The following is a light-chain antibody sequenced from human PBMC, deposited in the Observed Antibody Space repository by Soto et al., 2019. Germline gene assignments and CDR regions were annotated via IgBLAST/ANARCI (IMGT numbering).Light chain of an antibody. V-gene: IGKV1-5*01. Sequence: IQMTQSPSNLSASVGDRITITCRASQSISMYLAWYQQRPGKAPKVLIYDASSLGSGVPSRFSGSGSGTEFSLTISSLQPDDLATYYCQQYNRYSSWTFGQGTKVEIK. CDR3: QQYNRYSSWT. J-gene: IGKJ1*01. CDR1: QSISMY. CDR2: DAS.